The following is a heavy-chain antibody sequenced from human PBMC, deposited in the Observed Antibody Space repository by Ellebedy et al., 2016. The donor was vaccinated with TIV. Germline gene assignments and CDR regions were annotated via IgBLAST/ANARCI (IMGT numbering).Heavy chain of an antibody. CDR2: IFHSGIT. V-gene: IGHV4-4*02. CDR1: GGSISSYSW. CDR3: AKTGEPRFDY. D-gene: IGHD7-27*01. J-gene: IGHJ4*02. Sequence: MPSETLSLTCAVSGGSISSYSWWSWVRQPPGKGLEWIGEIFHSGITIYNPSLKSRVTISVDKSNNQFSLNLSSVTAADTAVYYSAKTGEPRFDYWGQGTLVTFSS.